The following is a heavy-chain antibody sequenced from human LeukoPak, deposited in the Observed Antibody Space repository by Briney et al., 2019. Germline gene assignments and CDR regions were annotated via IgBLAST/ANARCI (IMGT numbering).Heavy chain of an antibody. CDR1: DFSFITYA. V-gene: IGHV3-23*01. CDR3: AKSLDYGGNRARLDF. CDR2: ISGGGDAT. J-gene: IGHJ4*02. D-gene: IGHD4-23*01. Sequence: GGSLRLSCSASDFSFITYAMSWVRQAPGKGLEWVSSISGGGDATYYADSVKGRFTISRDNSKNTLYLQMNSLRVDDTAVYYCAKSLDYGGNRARLDFWGQGTLVTVSS.